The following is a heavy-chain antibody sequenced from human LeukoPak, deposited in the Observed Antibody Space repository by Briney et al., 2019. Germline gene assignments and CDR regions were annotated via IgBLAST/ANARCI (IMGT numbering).Heavy chain of an antibody. CDR3: ARHPRFGDLSSYYYGMDV. V-gene: IGHV4-34*01. J-gene: IGHJ6*04. D-gene: IGHD3-10*01. CDR1: GGSFSGYY. Sequence: SETLSLTCAVYGGSFSGYYWSWIRQPPGKGLEWIGETNHSGSTNHNPPLKSRVTISVDTSKNQFSLKLTSVTASDTAVYYCARHPRFGDLSSYYYGMDVWGKGATVTVSS. CDR2: TNHSGST.